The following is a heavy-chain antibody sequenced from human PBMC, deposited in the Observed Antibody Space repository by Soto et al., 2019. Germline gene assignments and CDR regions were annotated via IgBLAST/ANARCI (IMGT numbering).Heavy chain of an antibody. Sequence: QVQLVQSGAEVKEPGASVKVSCKTVGDTFTTYDINWVRQATGQGLEWMGWMNPTSGNTGYAPKFQGRVTLTRDITTSAAFTELRRLRLDDTAVYYCARGCLGYSYGPAWGQGTLVTVSS. CDR3: ARGCLGYSYGPA. CDR1: GDTFTTYD. CDR2: MNPTSGNT. D-gene: IGHD5-18*01. J-gene: IGHJ4*02. V-gene: IGHV1-8*01.